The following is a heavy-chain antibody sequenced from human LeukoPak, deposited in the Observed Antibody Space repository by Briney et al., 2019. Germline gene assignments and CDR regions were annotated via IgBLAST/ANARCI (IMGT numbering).Heavy chain of an antibody. Sequence: KPSETLSRTCTGSGGSISSGSYYWSWIRQPAGKGLEWIGRIYTSGSTNYNPSLKSRVTISVDTSKNQFSLKLSSVTAADTAVYYCARVYGSGSYERPDHYYYYMDVWGKGTTVTISS. CDR3: ARVYGSGSYERPDHYYYYMDV. D-gene: IGHD3-10*01. CDR2: IYTSGST. J-gene: IGHJ6*03. V-gene: IGHV4-61*02. CDR1: GGSISSGSYY.